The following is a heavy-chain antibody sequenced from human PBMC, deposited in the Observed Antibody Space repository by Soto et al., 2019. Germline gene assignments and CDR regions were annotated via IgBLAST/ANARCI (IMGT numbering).Heavy chain of an antibody. J-gene: IGHJ6*02. CDR3: ARGTGGWYYYYYYGMDV. CDR2: ISAYNGNT. D-gene: IGHD6-19*01. Sequence: QVQLVQSGAEVKKPGASVKVSCKASGYTFTSYGISWVRQAPGQGLEWMGWISAYNGNTNYAQKLQGRVTMTTDTAXRXXYMELRSLRSDDTAVYYCARGTGGWYYYYYYGMDVWGQGTTVTVSS. V-gene: IGHV1-18*01. CDR1: GYTFTSYG.